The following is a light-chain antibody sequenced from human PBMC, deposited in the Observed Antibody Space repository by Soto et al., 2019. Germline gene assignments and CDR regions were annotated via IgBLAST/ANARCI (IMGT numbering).Light chain of an antibody. V-gene: IGKV3-11*01. Sequence: EIVLTQSPATLSLSPGERATLSCRASQNVSSSLAWYQQKPGQAPRLLIHDASIRATGIPARFSGSGSGTDFTLTINSLEPEDFAIYYCQQRSNWPPWTFGQGTKVEIK. CDR3: QQRSNWPPWT. CDR1: QNVSSS. CDR2: DAS. J-gene: IGKJ1*01.